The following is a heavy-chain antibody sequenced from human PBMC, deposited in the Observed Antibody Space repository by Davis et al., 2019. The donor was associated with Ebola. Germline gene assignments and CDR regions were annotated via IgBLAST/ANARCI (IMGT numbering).Heavy chain of an antibody. V-gene: IGHV3-48*03. CDR1: GFTFYRYE. D-gene: IGHD3-9*01. CDR2: ISGSATST. CDR3: ASDAFSLSRYDTEDH. Sequence: PGGSLRLSCAASGFTFYRYEMNWVRQAPGKGLEWVSYISGSATSTFYADSVKGRLTISRDKARDSLYLQMDSLRVEDTAIYYCASDAFSLSRYDTEDHWGQGTLVTVSS. J-gene: IGHJ4*02.